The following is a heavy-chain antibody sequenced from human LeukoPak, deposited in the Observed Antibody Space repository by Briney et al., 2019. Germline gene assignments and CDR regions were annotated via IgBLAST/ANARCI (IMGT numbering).Heavy chain of an antibody. CDR1: GGTFSSYA. CDR3: ARKTSRGSYLYYYGMDV. D-gene: IGHD1-26*01. J-gene: IGHJ6*02. Sequence: GSSVKVSCKASGGTFSSYAISWVRQAPGQGLEWMGGITPSFGTTNYAQKFQDRVTITADESTSTAHMELSSLRSEDTAVYYCARKTSRGSYLYYYGMDVWGQGTTVTVSS. CDR2: ITPSFGTT. V-gene: IGHV1-69*01.